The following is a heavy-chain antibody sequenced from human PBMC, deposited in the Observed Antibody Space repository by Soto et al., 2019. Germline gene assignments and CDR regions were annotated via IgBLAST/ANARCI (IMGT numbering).Heavy chain of an antibody. D-gene: IGHD6-13*01. CDR1: GFTFDDYA. V-gene: IGHV3-9*01. J-gene: IGHJ6*02. CDR2: ISWNSGTI. Sequence: EVQLVESGGGLVQPGRSLRLSCAASGFTFDDYAMHWVRQAPGKGLEWVSGISWNSGTIVYADSVKGRFTISRDNDKNSRYLQMNSLRGEDTSLYYGAKDMRGGSSSSRDDYGLDVWGQGNTVTVSS. CDR3: AKDMRGGSSSSRDDYGLDV.